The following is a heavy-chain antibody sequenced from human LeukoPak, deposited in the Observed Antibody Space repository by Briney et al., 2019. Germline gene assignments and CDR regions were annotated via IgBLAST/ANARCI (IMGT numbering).Heavy chain of an antibody. Sequence: GGSLRLSCAASGFTFSSYSMNWVRQAPGKGLEWVSSTSSSSSYIYYADSVKGRFTISRDNAKNSLYLQMNSLRAEDTAVYYCARDGMTAAEFDYWGQGTLVTVSS. CDR3: ARDGMTAAEFDY. V-gene: IGHV3-21*01. CDR1: GFTFSSYS. D-gene: IGHD1-26*01. CDR2: TSSSSSYI. J-gene: IGHJ4*02.